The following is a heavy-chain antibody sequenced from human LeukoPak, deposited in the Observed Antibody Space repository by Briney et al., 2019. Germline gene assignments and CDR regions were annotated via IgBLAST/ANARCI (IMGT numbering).Heavy chain of an antibody. CDR1: GYTFTSYG. V-gene: IGHV1-18*01. Sequence: ASVKVSCKASGYTFTSYGISWVRQAPGQGLEWMGWISAYNGNTNYAQKLQGRVIMTTDTSTSTAYMELRSLRSDDTAVYYCAREVVLLWFGELLDYYYYGMDVWGQGTTVTVSS. J-gene: IGHJ6*02. CDR3: AREVVLLWFGELLDYYYYGMDV. D-gene: IGHD3-10*01. CDR2: ISAYNGNT.